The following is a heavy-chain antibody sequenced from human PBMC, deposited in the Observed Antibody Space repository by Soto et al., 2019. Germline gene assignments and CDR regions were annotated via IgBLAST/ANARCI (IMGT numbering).Heavy chain of an antibody. CDR1: GYTFTSSG. J-gene: IGHJ3*01. CDR3: ARAFFYQGSASRGYSFVAFDF. D-gene: IGHD3-22*01. Sequence: QVQLVQSGAEVKKPGASVKVSCKASGYTFTSSGMSWVRQAPGQGLEWMGWISAHTGSSEYAQRFQGRATMASASSTSTAYMELRSLSSDGPAVYYCARAFFYQGSASRGYSFVAFDFWGPGKLVTVSS. V-gene: IGHV1-18*01. CDR2: ISAHTGSS.